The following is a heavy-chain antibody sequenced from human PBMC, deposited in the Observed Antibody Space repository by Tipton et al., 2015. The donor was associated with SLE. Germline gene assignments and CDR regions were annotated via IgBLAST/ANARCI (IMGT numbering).Heavy chain of an antibody. CDR2: VYSSGTT. D-gene: IGHD5-24*01. V-gene: IGHV4-61*01. J-gene: IGHJ4*02. CDR1: GASVSSGSYY. CDR3: ARERMAMAGTFDS. Sequence: GASVSSGSYYWSWIRQPPGKTLEWIGLVYSSGTTYYNPSLKSRVSLSIDTSMNQFSLKLTSVTAADTAVYYCARERMAMAGTFDSWGPGTLVTVSS.